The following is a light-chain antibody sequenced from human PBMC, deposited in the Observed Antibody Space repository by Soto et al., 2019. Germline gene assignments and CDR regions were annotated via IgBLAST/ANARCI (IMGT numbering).Light chain of an antibody. CDR1: QSISSW. J-gene: IGKJ1*01. V-gene: IGKV1-5*01. CDR3: QQYGSSPWT. Sequence: IQMTQSPSTLPSSVGDRVTITCRASQSISSWLAWYQQKPGKAPKLLIYDASSLESGVPSRFSGSGSGTDFTLTISRLEPEDFAVYYCQQYGSSPWTFGQGTKVDIK. CDR2: DAS.